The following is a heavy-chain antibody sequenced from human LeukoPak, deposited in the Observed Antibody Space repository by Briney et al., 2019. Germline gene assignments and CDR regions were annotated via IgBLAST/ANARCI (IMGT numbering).Heavy chain of an antibody. CDR1: GFTFSSYS. CDR3: ARGPPEAYCGGDCYWYLDY. D-gene: IGHD2-21*02. J-gene: IGHJ4*02. Sequence: GGSLRLSCAASGFTFSSYSMNWVRQAPGKGLEWVSYISSGSSTIYYADFVKGRFTISRDNAKNSLYLQMNSLRDEDTAVFYCARGPPEAYCGGDCYWYLDYWGQGTLVTVSS. V-gene: IGHV3-48*02. CDR2: ISSGSSTI.